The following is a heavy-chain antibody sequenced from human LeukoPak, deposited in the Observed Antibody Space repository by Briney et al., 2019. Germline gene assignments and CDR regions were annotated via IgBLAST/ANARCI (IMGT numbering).Heavy chain of an antibody. CDR1: GYTFTSYA. J-gene: IGHJ4*02. D-gene: IGHD1-1*01. CDR2: INAGNGNT. Sequence: ASVKVSCKASGYTFTSYAMHWVRQAPGQRLEWMGWINAGNGNTKYSQKFQGRVTITADESTSTAYMELSSLRSEDTAVYYCARDSQLENYFDYWGQGTLVTVSS. V-gene: IGHV1-3*01. CDR3: ARDSQLENYFDY.